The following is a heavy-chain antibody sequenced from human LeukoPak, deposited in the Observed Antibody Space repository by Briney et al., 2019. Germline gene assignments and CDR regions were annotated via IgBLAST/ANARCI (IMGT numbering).Heavy chain of an antibody. D-gene: IGHD1-26*01. V-gene: IGHV4-59*01. Sequence: SETLSLTCTVPGFSITTYYWSWIRQSPGNGLEWIGQIHSSGSTTYNPSLKSRVTISVDTSKNQFSLHLSSVTAADTAVYYCARDIREVGESHYFDYWGQGTLVTVTS. CDR1: GFSITTYY. CDR3: ARDIREVGESHYFDY. CDR2: IHSSGST. J-gene: IGHJ4*02.